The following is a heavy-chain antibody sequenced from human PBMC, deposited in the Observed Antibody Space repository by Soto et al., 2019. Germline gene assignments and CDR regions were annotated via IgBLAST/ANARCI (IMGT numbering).Heavy chain of an antibody. D-gene: IGHD1-26*01. CDR3: ARDARGSYGMDV. Sequence: VGSLRLSCAASGFTVSSNYMSWVRQAPGKGLEWVSVIYSGGSTYYADSVKGRFTISRDNSKNTLYLQMNSLRAEDTAVYYCARDARGSYGMDVWGQGTTVTVSS. CDR1: GFTVSSNY. J-gene: IGHJ6*02. V-gene: IGHV3-53*01. CDR2: IYSGGST.